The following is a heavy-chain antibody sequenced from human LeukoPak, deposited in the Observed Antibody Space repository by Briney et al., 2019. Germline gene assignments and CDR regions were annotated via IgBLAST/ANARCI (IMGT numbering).Heavy chain of an antibody. D-gene: IGHD2-15*01. J-gene: IGHJ4*02. Sequence: GGSLRLSCAASGFTFSSYSMNWVRQAPGKGLEWVSSISSSSSYIYYADSVKGRFTISRDNAKNSLYLQMNSLRAEDTAVYYCASFGYCSGGSFFDYWGQGTLVTVSS. CDR3: ASFGYCSGGSFFDY. CDR2: ISSSSSYI. CDR1: GFTFSSYS. V-gene: IGHV3-21*01.